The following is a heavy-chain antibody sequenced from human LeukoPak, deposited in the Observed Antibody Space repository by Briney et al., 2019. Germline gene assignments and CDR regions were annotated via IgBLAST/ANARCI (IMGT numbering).Heavy chain of an antibody. D-gene: IGHD3-10*01. CDR2: IYPNSGCT. V-gene: IGHV1-2*02. J-gene: IGHJ6*03. CDR1: GYTFTGYY. Sequence: ASVTVSCKASGYTFTGYYMHWVRQAPGQGLEWMGWIYPNSGCTNYAQQFQGRVTVTRDTSISTAYIELGRLRSDDTAVYYCAREAYDSGSFRTDYYYMDVWGKGTTVTISS. CDR3: AREAYDSGSFRTDYYYMDV.